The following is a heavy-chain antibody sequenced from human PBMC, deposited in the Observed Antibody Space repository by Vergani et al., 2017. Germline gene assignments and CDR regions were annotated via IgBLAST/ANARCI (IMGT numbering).Heavy chain of an antibody. J-gene: IGHJ4*02. V-gene: IGHV1-69*01. Sequence: QVQLVQSGAEVKKPGSSVKVSCKASGGTFSSYAISWVRQAPGQGLEWMGGSIPIFGTANYAQKFQGRVTITADESTSTAYMELSSLRSEDTAVYYCARADVEYCGGDCYSAIFDYWGQGTLVTVSS. CDR3: ARADVEYCGGDCYSAIFDY. D-gene: IGHD2-21*02. CDR1: GGTFSSYA. CDR2: SIPIFGTA.